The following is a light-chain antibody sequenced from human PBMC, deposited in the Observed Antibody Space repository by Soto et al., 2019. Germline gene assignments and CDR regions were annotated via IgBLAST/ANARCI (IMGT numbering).Light chain of an antibody. CDR2: DNN. J-gene: IGLJ2*01. CDR3: GPWDTSLSPVV. V-gene: IGLV1-51*01. Sequence: QSVLTQPPSVSAAPGQKVTISCSGSSSNIGNNYVSWYQQLPGTAPKLLIYDNNKRPSGIPDRFSGSKSGTSATLGITGLQTGDEADYYCGPWDTSLSPVVFGGGTKLTVL. CDR1: SSNIGNNY.